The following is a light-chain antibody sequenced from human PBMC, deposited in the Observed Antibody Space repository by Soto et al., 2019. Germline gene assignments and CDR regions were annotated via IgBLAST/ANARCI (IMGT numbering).Light chain of an antibody. J-gene: IGKJ1*01. Sequence: EIRMTQSPATLSVSPGDNATLSCRASQSVSSHVVWYQQKPGQAPRLLISDSSTRAPGSPARFSGSGSGTEFTLTISSLQSDDFAVYYGQQVGDWPSFGLDTKVEI. CDR1: QSVSSH. CDR2: DSS. V-gene: IGKV3D-15*01. CDR3: QQVGDWPS.